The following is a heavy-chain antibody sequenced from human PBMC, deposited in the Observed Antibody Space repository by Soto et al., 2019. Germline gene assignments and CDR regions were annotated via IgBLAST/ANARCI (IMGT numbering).Heavy chain of an antibody. V-gene: IGHV3-30-3*01. CDR2: ISYDGSNK. CDR3: ARGGTTVVTDDAFDI. J-gene: IGHJ3*02. CDR1: GFTFSSYA. D-gene: IGHD4-17*01. Sequence: GGSLRLSCAASGFTFSSYAMHWVRQAPGKGLEWVAVISYDGSNKYYADSVKGRFTISRDNSKNTLYLQMNSLRAEDTAVYYCARGGTTVVTDDAFDIWGQGTMVTVS.